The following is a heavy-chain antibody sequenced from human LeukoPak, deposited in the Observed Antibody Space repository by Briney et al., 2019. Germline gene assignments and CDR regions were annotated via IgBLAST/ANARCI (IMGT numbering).Heavy chain of an antibody. CDR3: ARMGYGGKPGVIDY. CDR2: IYPGDSDT. Sequence: GESLKTSCKISGYSFTNSWIAWVRQMPGKGLEWMGIIYPGDSDTKYSPSFQGQVTFSADKSISTAYLQWRSLKASDTATYFCARMGYGGKPGVIDYWGQGNLVTVSS. V-gene: IGHV5-51*01. CDR1: GYSFTNSW. J-gene: IGHJ4*02. D-gene: IGHD4/OR15-4a*01.